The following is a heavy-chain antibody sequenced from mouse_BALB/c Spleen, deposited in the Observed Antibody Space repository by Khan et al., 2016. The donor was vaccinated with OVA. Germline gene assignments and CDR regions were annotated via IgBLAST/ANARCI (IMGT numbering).Heavy chain of an antibody. V-gene: IGHV3-2*02. CDR1: GYSITSNYA. CDR3: ARGNYYGYALDY. D-gene: IGHD1-1*01. CDR2: LSYSGST. Sequence: VQLKESGPGLVKPSQSLSLTCTVNGYSITSNYAWNWIRPFPGNKLEWMGYLSYSGSTNYNPSLKSRLSITRDTSKNQFFLLLQAGTTEDAATDYCARGNYYGYALDYWGQGTSVTGSA. J-gene: IGHJ4*01.